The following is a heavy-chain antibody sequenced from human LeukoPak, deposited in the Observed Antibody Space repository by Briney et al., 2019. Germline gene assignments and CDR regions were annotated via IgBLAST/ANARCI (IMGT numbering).Heavy chain of an antibody. V-gene: IGHV1-2*02. CDR1: GYTFFDYY. CDR2: INPNSGGT. D-gene: IGHD4/OR15-4a*01. Sequence: GASVKVSCKASGYTFFDYYMHWVRQTPGQGPEWMGWINPNSGGTNYAQKFQGRVTMTRDTSISTAYMELSRLTSDDTAVYYCARGSPLRGAGKEPSDIWGQGTMVTVSS. CDR3: ARGSPLRGAGKEPSDI. J-gene: IGHJ3*02.